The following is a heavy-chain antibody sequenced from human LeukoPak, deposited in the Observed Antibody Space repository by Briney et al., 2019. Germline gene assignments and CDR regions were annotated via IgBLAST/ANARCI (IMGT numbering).Heavy chain of an antibody. CDR3: ARDGGAPDY. V-gene: IGHV4-30-2*01. CDR1: GGSISSGGYS. Sequence: SETLSLTCAVSGGSISSGGYSWSWIRQPPGKGLEWIGYIYQSGSTHYNPSLKSRVTISVDRSKNQFSLKLSSVTAADTAVYYCARDGGAPDYWGQGTLVTVSS. D-gene: IGHD4/OR15-4a*01. CDR2: IYQSGST. J-gene: IGHJ4*02.